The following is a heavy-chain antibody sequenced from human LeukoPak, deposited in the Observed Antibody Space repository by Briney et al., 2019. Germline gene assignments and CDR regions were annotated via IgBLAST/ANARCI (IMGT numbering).Heavy chain of an antibody. J-gene: IGHJ4*02. D-gene: IGHD1-26*01. Sequence: GGSLRLSCAASGFTFTNYWMSWVRQAPGKGLEWVAVISYDGSNKYYADSVKGRFTISRDNSKNTLYLQMNSLRAEDTAVYYCAKDRRYSGSYYVDYWGQGTLVTVSS. V-gene: IGHV3-30*18. CDR3: AKDRRYSGSYYVDY. CDR2: ISYDGSNK. CDR1: GFTFTNYW.